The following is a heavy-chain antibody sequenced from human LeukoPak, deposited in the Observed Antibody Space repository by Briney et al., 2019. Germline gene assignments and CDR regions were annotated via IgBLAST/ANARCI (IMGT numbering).Heavy chain of an antibody. CDR1: GFTFSSYA. D-gene: IGHD2-8*01. V-gene: IGHV3-23*01. J-gene: IGHJ6*03. CDR3: AKDRCSNGIGCLYYYMDV. CDR2: INGSGGRT. Sequence: GGSLRLSCAASGFTFSSYAMTWVRQAPGKGLEWVSDINGSGGRTNYADSVKGRFTISRDNSKNTLYLQMNSLRAEDTAVYYCAKDRCSNGIGCLYYYMDVWGKGSTVTIYS.